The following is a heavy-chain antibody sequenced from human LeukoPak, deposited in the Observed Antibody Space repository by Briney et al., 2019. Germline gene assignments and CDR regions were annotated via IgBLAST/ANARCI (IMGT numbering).Heavy chain of an antibody. CDR2: IYSIGST. CDR1: GVSISNNY. D-gene: IGHD3-22*01. CDR3: ARATYYDTSDYYYNPFDY. Sequence: SETLSLTCTVSGVSISNNYWSWIRQPAGRGLEWIGRIYSIGSTNYNPSLKSRVIMSVDTSKNQFSLQLISVTAADTAVYYCARATYYDTSDYYYNPFDYWGQGTLVNVSS. J-gene: IGHJ4*02. V-gene: IGHV4-4*07.